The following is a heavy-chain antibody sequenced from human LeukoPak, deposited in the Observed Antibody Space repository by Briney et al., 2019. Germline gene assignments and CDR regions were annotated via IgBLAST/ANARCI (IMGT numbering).Heavy chain of an antibody. V-gene: IGHV4-59*12. CDR3: ARAGPQVVPAAIKRSGAFDI. Sequence: SETLSLTCTVSGGSISSYYWSWIRQPPGKGLEWIGYIYYSGSTNYNPSLTSGVTISVDTSKNQFSLKLSSVTAADTAVYYCARAGPQVVPAAIKRSGAFDIWGQGTMVTVSS. CDR2: IYYSGST. CDR1: GGSISSYY. D-gene: IGHD2-2*01. J-gene: IGHJ3*02.